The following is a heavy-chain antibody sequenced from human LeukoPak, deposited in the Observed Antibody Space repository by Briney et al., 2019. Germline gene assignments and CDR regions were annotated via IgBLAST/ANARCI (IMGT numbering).Heavy chain of an antibody. CDR1: GGSISSYY. D-gene: IGHD1-14*01. CDR2: IYTSGST. CDR3: ARSPFTTTYTHSIMDV. J-gene: IGHJ6*03. V-gene: IGHV4-4*07. Sequence: SETLPLTCTVSGGSISSYYWSWIRQPAGKGLEWIGRIYTSGSTNYNPSLKSRVTMSVDTSKNQFSLKLSSVTAADTAVYYCARSPFTTTYTHSIMDVWGKGTTVTISS.